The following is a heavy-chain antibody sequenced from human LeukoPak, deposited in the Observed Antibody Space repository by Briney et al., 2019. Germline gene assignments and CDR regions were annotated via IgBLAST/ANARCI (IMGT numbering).Heavy chain of an antibody. CDR2: INFDGSDT. CDR1: GITLSGYW. J-gene: IGHJ4*02. Sequence: PGGSLRLSCAASGITLSGYWMHWVRQAPGKGLVWVSRINFDGSDTSYADFVKGRFTISRDNAKNTLFPQMNSLRAEDTAVYYCTRSFMDWGQGIRVTVSS. CDR3: TRSFMD. V-gene: IGHV3-74*01.